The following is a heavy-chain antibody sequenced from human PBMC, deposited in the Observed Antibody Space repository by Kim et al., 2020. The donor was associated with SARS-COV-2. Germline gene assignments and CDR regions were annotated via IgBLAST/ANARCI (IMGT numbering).Heavy chain of an antibody. J-gene: IGHJ6*02. V-gene: IGHV1-24*01. Sequence: ASVKVSCKVSGYTLTELSMHWVRQAPGKGLEWMGGFDPEDGETIYAQKFQGRVTMTEDTSTDTAYMELSSLRSEDTAVYYCATVPPPTIFGVVTPYGMDVWGQGTTVTVSS. CDR3: ATVPPPTIFGVVTPYGMDV. CDR2: FDPEDGET. D-gene: IGHD3-3*01. CDR1: GYTLTELS.